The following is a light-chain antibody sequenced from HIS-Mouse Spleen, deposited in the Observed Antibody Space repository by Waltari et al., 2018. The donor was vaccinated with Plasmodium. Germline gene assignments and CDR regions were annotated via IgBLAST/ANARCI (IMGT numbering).Light chain of an antibody. CDR1: NIGSKS. V-gene: IGLV3-21*02. CDR3: QVWDSSSDHYV. Sequence: SYVLTQPPSVSVAPGQTARITCGGNNIGSKSVHWYQQKPGQAPVLVVYGDSDRPSGSPGRFSGSNSGNTATLTISRVEAGDEADYYCQVWDSSSDHYVFGTGTKVTVL. J-gene: IGLJ1*01. CDR2: GDS.